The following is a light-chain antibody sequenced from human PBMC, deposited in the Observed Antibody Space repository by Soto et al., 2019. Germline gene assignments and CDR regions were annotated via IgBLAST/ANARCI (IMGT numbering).Light chain of an antibody. CDR1: NIESTS. CDR3: QVWDTSSDPLYV. V-gene: IGLV3-21*04. Sequence: SYVLTQPPSVSVAPGKTASITCGGNNIESTSVHWYQQKPGQAPVLVIYYDSDRPSGIPERFSGSNSGNTATLTISRVEAGDEADYYCQVWDTSSDPLYVFGTGTKVTVL. J-gene: IGLJ1*01. CDR2: YDS.